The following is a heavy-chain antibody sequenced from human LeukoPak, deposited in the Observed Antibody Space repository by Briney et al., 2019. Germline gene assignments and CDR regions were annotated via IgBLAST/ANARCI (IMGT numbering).Heavy chain of an antibody. V-gene: IGHV4-39*02. CDR3: ARLFLRFGEFSFDY. D-gene: IGHD3-10*01. CDR1: GGSISNSSFY. CDR2: IYYRGST. Sequence: ASETLSLTCTVSGGSISNSSFYWGWIRQPPGKGLERIGNIYYRGSTYYNSSLKSRVSISVDTSKNYFSLKVSSVTAADTAVYYCARLFLRFGEFSFDYWGQGTLVTVSS. J-gene: IGHJ4*02.